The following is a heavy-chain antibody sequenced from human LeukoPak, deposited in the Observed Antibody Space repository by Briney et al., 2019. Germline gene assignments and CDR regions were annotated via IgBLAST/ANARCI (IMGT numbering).Heavy chain of an antibody. Sequence: SETLSLTCAVSGGSISSGGYSWSWIRQPPGKGLEWIGYIYHSGSTYYNPSLKSRVTISVDRPKNQFSLKLSSVTAADTAVYYCARGGNGEYYFDYWGQGTLVTVSS. CDR2: IYHSGST. J-gene: IGHJ4*02. CDR3: ARGGNGEYYFDY. D-gene: IGHD2-8*01. V-gene: IGHV4-30-2*01. CDR1: GGSISSGGYS.